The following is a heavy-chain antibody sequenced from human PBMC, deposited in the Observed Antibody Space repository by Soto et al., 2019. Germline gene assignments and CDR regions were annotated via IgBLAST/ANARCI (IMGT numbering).Heavy chain of an antibody. CDR3: AREIGNGELLFQH. D-gene: IGHD4-17*01. CDR2: IIPIFDVA. J-gene: IGHJ1*01. CDR1: GDTFSRYA. Sequence: EASVKVSCKASGDTFSRYAINWVRQAPGQGLEWMGRIIPIFDVANYAQKFQGRVTITRDTSASTAYMELSSLRSEDTAVYYCAREIGNGELLFQHWGQGTLVTVSS. V-gene: IGHV1-69*04.